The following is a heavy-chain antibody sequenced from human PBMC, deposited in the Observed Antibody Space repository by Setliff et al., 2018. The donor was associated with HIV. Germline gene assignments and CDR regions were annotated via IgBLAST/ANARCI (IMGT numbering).Heavy chain of an antibody. CDR1: GGTFSNYG. V-gene: IGHV1-69*06. CDR2: IIPRFGTA. Sequence: KVSCKTSGGTFSNYGTNWVRQAPGQGLEWMGRIIPRFGTANYAQKFQGRVTITADKSTSTAYMELSSLRSEDTAVYYCARVDGAYNENIFDYWGQGTLVTVSS. D-gene: IGHD1-1*01. CDR3: ARVDGAYNENIFDY. J-gene: IGHJ4*02.